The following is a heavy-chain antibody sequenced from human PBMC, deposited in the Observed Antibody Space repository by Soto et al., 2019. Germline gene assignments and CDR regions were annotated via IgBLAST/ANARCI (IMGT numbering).Heavy chain of an antibody. CDR3: PRSSVRGWYY. Sequence: SETLSLTCAVYGGAFSGYYWTWIRQPPGKGLEWIGEITPSGSTNYNPSLKSRVTISVDTSKNQFSLNLNSLTAAATAVYYCPRSSVRGWYYLCQGTLVTVSS. CDR1: GGAFSGYY. V-gene: IGHV4-34*01. D-gene: IGHD3-10*02. J-gene: IGHJ4*02. CDR2: ITPSGST.